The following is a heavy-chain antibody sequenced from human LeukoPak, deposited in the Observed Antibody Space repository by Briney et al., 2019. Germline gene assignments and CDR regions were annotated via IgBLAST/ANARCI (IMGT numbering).Heavy chain of an antibody. CDR1: GGSLSSPNYY. V-gene: IGHV4-39*01. CDR3: AGHVSYGSLNWFDP. Sequence: SETLSLTCIVSGGSLSSPNYYWAWIRQPPGKGLEWIGSIDYSGTTYYNPSLKSRLTVSVHTSKNQFSLKLTSVTAADTAVYHCAGHVSYGSLNWFDPWGQGTLITVSS. CDR2: IDYSGTT. J-gene: IGHJ5*02. D-gene: IGHD3-10*01.